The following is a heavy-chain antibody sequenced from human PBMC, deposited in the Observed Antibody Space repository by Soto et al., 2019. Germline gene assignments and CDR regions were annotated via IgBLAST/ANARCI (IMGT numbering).Heavy chain of an antibody. V-gene: IGHV4-34*01. Sequence: SETLSLTCAVYGVSFSGYYWSWIRQPPGKGLEWIGEINHSGSTNYNPSLKSRVTISVDTSKNQFSLKLSSVTAADTAVYYCARVRVTMIVVVITAGWFDPWGQGTLVTVSS. CDR2: INHSGST. CDR1: GVSFSGYY. D-gene: IGHD3-22*01. CDR3: ARVRVTMIVVVITAGWFDP. J-gene: IGHJ5*02.